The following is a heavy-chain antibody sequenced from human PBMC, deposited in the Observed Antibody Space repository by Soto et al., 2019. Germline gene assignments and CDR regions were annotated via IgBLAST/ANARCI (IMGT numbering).Heavy chain of an antibody. CDR2: IYYSGST. Sequence: SETLSLTCTVSGGSISSYYWSWIRQPPGKGLEWIGYIYYSGSTNYNPSLKSRVTISVDTSKNQFSLKLSSVTAADTAVYYCARDSYGDYGGYFDYWGQGTLVTVSS. V-gene: IGHV4-59*01. J-gene: IGHJ4*02. D-gene: IGHD4-17*01. CDR3: ARDSYGDYGGYFDY. CDR1: GGSISSYY.